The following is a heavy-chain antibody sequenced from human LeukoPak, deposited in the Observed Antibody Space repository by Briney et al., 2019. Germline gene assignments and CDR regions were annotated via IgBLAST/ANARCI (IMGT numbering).Heavy chain of an antibody. J-gene: IGHJ4*02. Sequence: SETLSLTCTVSGGSISSYYWSWIRQPPGKGLEWIGYIYYSGSTNYNPSLKSRVTISVDTSKNQSSLKLSSVTAADTAVYYCARGRRGWSFDYWGQGTLVTVSS. CDR2: IYYSGST. CDR1: GGSISSYY. V-gene: IGHV4-59*01. CDR3: ARGRRGWSFDY. D-gene: IGHD6-19*01.